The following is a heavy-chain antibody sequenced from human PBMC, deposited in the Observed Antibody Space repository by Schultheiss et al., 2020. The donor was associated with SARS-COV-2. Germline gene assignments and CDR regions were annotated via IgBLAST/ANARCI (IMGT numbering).Heavy chain of an antibody. J-gene: IGHJ4*02. CDR2: INHSGST. V-gene: IGHV4-34*01. CDR1: GGSFSDDY. D-gene: IGHD1-26*01. Sequence: SETLSLTCAVYGGSFSDDYWTWIRQPPGKGLEWIGEINHSGSTNYNPSLKGRVTVSIDSSKSQFSLNLNSVTAADTAVYYCARVGRLSAFDYWGQGTLVTVSS. CDR3: ARVGRLSAFDY.